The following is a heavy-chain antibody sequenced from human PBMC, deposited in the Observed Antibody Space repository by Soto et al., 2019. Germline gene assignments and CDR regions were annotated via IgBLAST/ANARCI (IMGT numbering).Heavy chain of an antibody. CDR2: IKSKTDGGTS. Sequence: SLRLSCAASGFTFSTAWINWVRQAPGKGLEWVGRIKSKTDGGTSDFAAPVRGRFAISRDNSKSTLYLQTNSLRAEDTAIYYCAKLITDNSPLWGQGSLVTVSS. J-gene: IGHJ4*02. D-gene: IGHD1-20*01. V-gene: IGHV3-15*07. CDR1: GFTFSTAW. CDR3: AKLITDNSPL.